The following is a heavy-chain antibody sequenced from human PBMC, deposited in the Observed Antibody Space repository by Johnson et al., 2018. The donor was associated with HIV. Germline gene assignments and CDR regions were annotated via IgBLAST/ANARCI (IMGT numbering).Heavy chain of an antibody. Sequence: QVQLVESGGGLVKPGGSLRLSCAASGFTFSDYYMNWIRQAPGKGLEWISYISSSGSAIYYADSVKGRFTISRDNAKNSLYLQMNSLRAEDTAVYYCAREVACEDALDIWGQGTMVTVSS. CDR3: AREVACEDALDI. D-gene: IGHD2-15*01. J-gene: IGHJ3*02. CDR1: GFTFSDYY. V-gene: IGHV3-11*04. CDR2: ISSSGSAI.